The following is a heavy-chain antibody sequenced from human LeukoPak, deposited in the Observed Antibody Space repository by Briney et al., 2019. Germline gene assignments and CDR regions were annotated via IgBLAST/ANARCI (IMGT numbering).Heavy chain of an antibody. Sequence: PSETLSLTCAVYGGSFSGYYWSWIRQPPGKGLEWIGEINHSGSTNYNPSLKGRVTISVDTSKNQFSLKLSSVTAADTAVYYCARAVLRGPPRYWGQGTLVTVSS. CDR3: ARAVLRGPPRY. D-gene: IGHD3-10*01. J-gene: IGHJ4*02. CDR2: INHSGST. CDR1: GGSFSGYY. V-gene: IGHV4-34*01.